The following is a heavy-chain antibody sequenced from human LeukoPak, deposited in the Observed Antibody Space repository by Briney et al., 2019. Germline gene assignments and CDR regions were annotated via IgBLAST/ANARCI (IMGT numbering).Heavy chain of an antibody. J-gene: IGHJ3*02. V-gene: IGHV1-46*01. D-gene: IGHD2-15*01. Sequence: ASVKVSCKASGYTFSNYYMHWVRQAPGQGLEWMGIINTSGGSTSYAQKFQGRVTMIRDTSTSTVYMEMSSLRSEDTAVYYCARDSVGGKGYCSGGSCYHDAFNIWGQGTMVTVSS. CDR2: INTSGGST. CDR1: GYTFSNYY. CDR3: ARDSVGGKGYCSGGSCYHDAFNI.